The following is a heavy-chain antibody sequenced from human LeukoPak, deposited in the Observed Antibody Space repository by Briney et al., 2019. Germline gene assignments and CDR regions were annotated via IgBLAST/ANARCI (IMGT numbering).Heavy chain of an antibody. CDR3: AKSFQTGSGINWFDP. J-gene: IGHJ5*02. D-gene: IGHD3-10*01. CDR2: ISGSGGSS. CDR1: GFTFSGSG. Sequence: GESLRLSCAASGFTFSGSGMHWVRQAPGKGLEWVSAISGSGGSSYYADSVRGRVTISRDNSKNTLYLQMNSLRAEDTAVYYCAKSFQTGSGINWFDPWGQGTLVTVSS. V-gene: IGHV3-23*01.